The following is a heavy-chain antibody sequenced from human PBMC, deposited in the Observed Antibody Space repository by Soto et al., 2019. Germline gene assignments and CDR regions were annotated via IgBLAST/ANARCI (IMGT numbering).Heavy chain of an antibody. Sequence: QVPLVQSGAEVKKAGASVKVSWKASGYTFTSYGISWVRQAPGQGLEWMGWTSAYNANTNYAQKLQGRVTMTTDTSTSTAYMELRSLTSDDTAVYYCARSSMVRDLLFDYWGQGTLVTVSS. D-gene: IGHD3-10*01. CDR2: TSAYNANT. V-gene: IGHV1-18*01. J-gene: IGHJ4*02. CDR1: GYTFTSYG. CDR3: ARSSMVRDLLFDY.